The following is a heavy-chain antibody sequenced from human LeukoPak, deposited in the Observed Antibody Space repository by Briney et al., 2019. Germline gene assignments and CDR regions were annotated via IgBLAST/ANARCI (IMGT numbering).Heavy chain of an antibody. V-gene: IGHV1-2*02. D-gene: IGHD5-12*01. CDR2: INPNSGGT. CDR1: GYTFTGYY. Sequence: ASVKVSCKASGYTFTGYYMHWVRQAPGQGLEWMGWINPNSGGTNYAQKFQGRVTMTRDTSISTAYMELSRLRSDDTAVYYCATGGLRFFYYFDYWAQGTLVTVSS. CDR3: ATGGLRFFYYFDY. J-gene: IGHJ4*02.